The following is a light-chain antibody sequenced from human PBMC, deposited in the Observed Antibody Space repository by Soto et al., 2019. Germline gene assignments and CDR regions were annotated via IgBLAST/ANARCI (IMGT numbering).Light chain of an antibody. CDR2: AAS. CDR3: QQANSFPLS. CDR1: QDIGSW. V-gene: IGKV1-12*01. Sequence: DIQVTQSPSSVSASVGDTVTIICRASQDIGSWSTWYRQKPGKVPELLIYAASTLQNGVPSRFSGSGAGTYFTLTISGLQPEYFATYYCQQANSFPLSFGGGTKVEIK. J-gene: IGKJ4*01.